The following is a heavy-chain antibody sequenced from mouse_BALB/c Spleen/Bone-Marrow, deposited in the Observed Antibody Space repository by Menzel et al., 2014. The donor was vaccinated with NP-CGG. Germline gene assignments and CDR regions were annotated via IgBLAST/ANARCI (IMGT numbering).Heavy chain of an antibody. CDR2: IDPSDSYT. J-gene: IGHJ1*01. Sequence: QVQLQQSGAELVKPGASVKLSCKASGYTFISYWMHWVKQRPGQGLEWIGEIDPSDSYTNYNQKFKGKATLTVDKSSSTAYMQLSSLTSEDSAVYYCARSRGYYDYWYFDVWGAGTTVTVSS. CDR1: GYTFISYW. CDR3: ARSRGYYDYWYFDV. D-gene: IGHD2-4*01. V-gene: IGHV1-69*02.